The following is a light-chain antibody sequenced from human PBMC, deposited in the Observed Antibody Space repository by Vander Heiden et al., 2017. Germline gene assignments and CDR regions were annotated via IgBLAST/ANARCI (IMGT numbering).Light chain of an antibody. Sequence: SYVLTQPPSASVAPGQSPRITCGGNNIGSKSVLWYQQKQGQAPVVVVYDASDRPSGIPERFSGSNSGNTATLTISRVEAGDEADYYCQVWENSSDHFYVFGTGTKVTVL. CDR3: QVWENSSDHFYV. CDR1: NIGSKS. V-gene: IGLV3-21*02. J-gene: IGLJ1*01. CDR2: DAS.